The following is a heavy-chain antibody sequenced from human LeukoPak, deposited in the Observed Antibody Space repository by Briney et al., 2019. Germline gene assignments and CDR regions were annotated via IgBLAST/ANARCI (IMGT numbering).Heavy chain of an antibody. V-gene: IGHV3-23*01. CDR1: GFTFSSYG. CDR3: ARGADTGYSSDS. J-gene: IGHJ5*02. D-gene: IGHD6-19*01. CDR2: ISGSGGST. Sequence: GGSLRLSCAASGFTFSSYGMSWVRQAPGKGLEWVSAISGSGGSTYYADSVKGRFTISRDNAKNTLYLQMNSLRAEDTAVYYCARGADTGYSSDSWGQGTLVTVSS.